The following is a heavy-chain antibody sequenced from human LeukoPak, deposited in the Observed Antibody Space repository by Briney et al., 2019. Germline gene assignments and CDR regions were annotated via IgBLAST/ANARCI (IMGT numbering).Heavy chain of an antibody. V-gene: IGHV4-4*07. CDR3: ASSIAVAGRSSGNTFDY. J-gene: IGHJ4*02. Sequence: PSETLSLTCTVSCGSISSYYWSWIRQPAGKGLEWIGRIYTSGSTNYNPSLKSRVTMSVDTSKNQFSLKLSSVTAADTAVYYCASSIAVAGRSSGNTFDYWGQGTLVTVSS. CDR2: IYTSGST. D-gene: IGHD6-19*01. CDR1: CGSISSYY.